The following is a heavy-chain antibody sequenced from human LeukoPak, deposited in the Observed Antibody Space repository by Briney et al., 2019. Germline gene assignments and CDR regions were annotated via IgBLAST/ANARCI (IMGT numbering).Heavy chain of an antibody. Sequence: PAESLSLTCPVSGGSISSGDYDWSWVRQPAGKGLEWFGFIYNTETTYYNTSFQSRPTISIHTSENHFSLNLSSVTAADTAVYYCARVRQGLGTYYFDYWGQGTLVTVSS. J-gene: IGHJ4*02. V-gene: IGHV4-30-4*01. CDR3: ARVRQGLGTYYFDY. D-gene: IGHD6-19*01. CDR1: GGSISSGDYD. CDR2: IYNTETT.